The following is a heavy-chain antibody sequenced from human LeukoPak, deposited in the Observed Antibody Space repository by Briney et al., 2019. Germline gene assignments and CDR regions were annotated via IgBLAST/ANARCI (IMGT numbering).Heavy chain of an antibody. CDR2: ISYGGSNK. D-gene: IGHD5-12*01. CDR3: TRVGRAWQPLGYFFDY. V-gene: IGHV3-30*01. Sequence: GRSLRLSCAASGFTFSSYAMHWVRQAPGKGLEWVALISYGGSNKYYGDSVKGRFTISRDNSNNTLSLQMNSLRAEDTAVYYCTRVGRAWQPLGYFFDYWGQGTLVTVSS. J-gene: IGHJ4*02. CDR1: GFTFSSYA.